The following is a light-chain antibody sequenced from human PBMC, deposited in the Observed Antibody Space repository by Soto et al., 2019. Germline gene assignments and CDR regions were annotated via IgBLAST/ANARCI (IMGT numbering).Light chain of an antibody. CDR1: SDINVGSNN. V-gene: IGLV5-37*01. J-gene: IGLJ1*01. Sequence: QPVLTQPPSSSASPGESARLTCTLPSDINVGSNNIYWYQQKPGRPPRYLLYYYSDSDKGQGSGVPSRFSGSKDVSANAGLLLIDGLQSDYEAYYYFMIWPSNALYVCRTRTKVTVL. CDR2: YYSDSDK. CDR3: MIWPSNALYV.